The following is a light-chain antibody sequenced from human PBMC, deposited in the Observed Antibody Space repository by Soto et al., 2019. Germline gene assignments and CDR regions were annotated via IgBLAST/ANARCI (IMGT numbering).Light chain of an antibody. J-gene: IGKJ2*01. CDR3: QQYGSSPPYT. CDR2: GAS. CDR1: HSVSSTY. V-gene: IGKV3-20*01. Sequence: EIVLTQSPGTLSLSPGERATLSCRASHSVSSTYLAWYQQKPGQAPRLLIYGASSRATGIPDRFSGSGSGTDFPLTISRLEPEDFSVYYCQQYGSSPPYTFGQGTKLEIK.